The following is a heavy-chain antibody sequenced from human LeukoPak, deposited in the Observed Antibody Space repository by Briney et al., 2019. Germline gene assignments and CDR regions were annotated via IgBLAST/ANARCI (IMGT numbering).Heavy chain of an antibody. CDR1: GFTFSSYE. V-gene: IGHV3-48*03. J-gene: IGHJ6*04. CDR2: ISSSGSTI. CDR3: AELDITMIGGV. Sequence: PGGSLRLACAASGFTFSSYEMNWVRQAPGKGLEWVSYISSSGSTIYYADSVKGRFTISRDNAKNSLYLQMNSLRAEDTAVYYCAELDITMIGGVWGKGTTVTISS. D-gene: IGHD3-10*02.